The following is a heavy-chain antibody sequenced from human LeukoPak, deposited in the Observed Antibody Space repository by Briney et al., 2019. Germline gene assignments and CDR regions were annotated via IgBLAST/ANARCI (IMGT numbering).Heavy chain of an antibody. CDR2: ISSSGRTI. Sequence: GGSLRLSCAASGFTFSSYSMNWVRQAPGKGLEWVSYISSSGRTIYYAGSVKGRFTISRDNAKNSLYLQMNSLRAEDTAVYYCAELGITMIGGVWGKGTTVTISS. CDR1: GFTFSSYS. CDR3: AELGITMIGGV. J-gene: IGHJ6*04. D-gene: IGHD3-10*02. V-gene: IGHV3-48*04.